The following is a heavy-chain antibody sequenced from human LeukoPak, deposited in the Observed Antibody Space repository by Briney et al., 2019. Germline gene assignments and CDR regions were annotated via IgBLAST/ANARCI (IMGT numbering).Heavy chain of an antibody. J-gene: IGHJ4*02. CDR2: IIPIFGTA. Sequence: SVKVSCKASGGTFSSYAISRVRQAPGQGLEWMGGIIPIFGTANYAQKFQGRVTITTDESTGTAYMELSSLRSEDTAVYYCARADGSGSYYKHWGQGTLVTVSS. V-gene: IGHV1-69*05. CDR1: GGTFSSYA. D-gene: IGHD3-10*01. CDR3: ARADGSGSYYKH.